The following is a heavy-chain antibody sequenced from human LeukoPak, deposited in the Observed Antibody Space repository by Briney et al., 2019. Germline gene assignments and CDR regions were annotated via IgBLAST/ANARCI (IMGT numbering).Heavy chain of an antibody. V-gene: IGHV1-24*01. CDR2: FDPEDGES. Sequence: ASVKVSCKASGGTFSSYAISWVRQAPGQGLEWMGGFDPEDGESIYAQRFQGRVTMTEDTSTDTAYMELRSLTSEDAAVYYCATDPGSSGYSWGQGTLVTVTS. J-gene: IGHJ5*02. CDR3: ATDPGSSGYS. D-gene: IGHD3-22*01. CDR1: GGTFSSYA.